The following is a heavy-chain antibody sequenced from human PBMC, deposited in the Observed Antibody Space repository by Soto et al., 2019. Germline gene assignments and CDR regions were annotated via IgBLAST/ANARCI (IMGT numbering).Heavy chain of an antibody. CDR2: INPSGGST. CDR3: ARDPVYCSSTSCPDGGMDV. J-gene: IGHJ6*02. Sequence: ASVKVSCKASGYTFTSYYMHWVRQAPGQGLEWMGIINPSGGSTSYAQKFQGRVTMTGDTSTSTVYMELSSLRSEDTAVYYCARDPVYCSSTSCPDGGMDVWGQGTTVTVSS. CDR1: GYTFTSYY. V-gene: IGHV1-46*01. D-gene: IGHD2-2*01.